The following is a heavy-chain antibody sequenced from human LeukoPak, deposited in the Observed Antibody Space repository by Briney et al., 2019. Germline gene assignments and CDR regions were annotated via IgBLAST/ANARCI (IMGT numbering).Heavy chain of an antibody. CDR2: ISGSGGST. Sequence: GGSLRLSCAASGFTFSSYSMNWVRQAPGKGLEWVSAISGSGGSTYYADSVKGRFTISRDNSKNTLYLQMNSLRAEDTAVYYCAKDLYYYGSGSPNWFDPWGQGTLVTVSS. CDR1: GFTFSSYS. D-gene: IGHD3-10*01. J-gene: IGHJ5*02. V-gene: IGHV3-23*01. CDR3: AKDLYYYGSGSPNWFDP.